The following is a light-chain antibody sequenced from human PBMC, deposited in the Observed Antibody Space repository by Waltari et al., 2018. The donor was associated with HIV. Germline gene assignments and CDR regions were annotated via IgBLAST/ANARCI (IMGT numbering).Light chain of an antibody. CDR1: QGVGPN. V-gene: IGKV3-15*01. CDR3: QQFENWPSYT. J-gene: IGKJ2*01. CDR2: RSR. Sequence: EIILTQSPAILSASPGDRVTLTCRASQGVGPNLDWYQQKSGQAPRRLLARSRIPAPGVPSRFSGSGSGTYFTLTISNLQSDDFAVYYCQQFENWPSYTFGQGTKL.